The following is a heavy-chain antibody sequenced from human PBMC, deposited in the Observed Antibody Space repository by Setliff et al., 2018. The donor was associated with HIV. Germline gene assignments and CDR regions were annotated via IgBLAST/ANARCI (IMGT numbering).Heavy chain of an antibody. D-gene: IGHD6-19*01. Sequence: SETLSLTCAVYGGSLSGFYWTFIRQSPGKGLEWIGEVTHSGSTTYDPSLKSRITISVDTSKNQFSLKLTSVTAADMGVYYCARGRKKTLAVSGTRYFDFWGQGTLVTVTS. V-gene: IGHV4-34*01. CDR1: GGSLSGFY. J-gene: IGHJ4*02. CDR2: VTHSGST. CDR3: ARGRKKTLAVSGTRYFDF.